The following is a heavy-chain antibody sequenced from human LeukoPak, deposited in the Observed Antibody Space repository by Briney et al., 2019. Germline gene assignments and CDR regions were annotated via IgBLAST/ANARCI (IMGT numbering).Heavy chain of an antibody. Sequence: ASVKLSCKASGYTFTDYHMHWVRQAPGQGLEWMGRINPNSDGRNYAQNFQGRVTMTRDPSISTAYMELSRLRSDDTAVYYCAREVGGTTLDFQHRGQGTLVTVSS. J-gene: IGHJ1*01. D-gene: IGHD1-26*01. CDR3: AREVGGTTLDFQH. CDR2: INPNSDGR. CDR1: GYTFTDYH. V-gene: IGHV1-2*06.